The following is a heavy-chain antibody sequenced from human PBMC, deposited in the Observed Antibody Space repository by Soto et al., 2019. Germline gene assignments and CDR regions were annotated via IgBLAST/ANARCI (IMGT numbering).Heavy chain of an antibody. J-gene: IGHJ4*02. CDR3: ARDGEQIHGYVIGY. D-gene: IGHD3-16*01. Sequence: GASVKVSCKASGYTFTSYAMHWVRQAPGQRLEWMGWINAGNGNTKYSQKFQGRVTITRDTSASTAYMELSSLRSEDTAVYYCARDGEQIHGYVIGYWGQGTLVTVSS. V-gene: IGHV1-3*01. CDR2: INAGNGNT. CDR1: GYTFTSYA.